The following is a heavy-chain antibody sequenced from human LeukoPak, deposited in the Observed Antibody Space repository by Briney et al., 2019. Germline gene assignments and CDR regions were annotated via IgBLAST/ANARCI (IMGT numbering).Heavy chain of an antibody. D-gene: IGHD6-19*01. CDR1: GFTLSSYG. CDR2: ISGSGGST. J-gene: IGHJ4*02. Sequence: GGSLRLSCAASGFTLSSYGMSWVRQAPGKGLEWVSAISGSGGSTYYTDSVKGRFTISRDNSKNTLYLQMNSLRADDTAVYYCARPDASGLDYWGQGTLVTVSS. V-gene: IGHV3-23*01. CDR3: ARPDASGLDY.